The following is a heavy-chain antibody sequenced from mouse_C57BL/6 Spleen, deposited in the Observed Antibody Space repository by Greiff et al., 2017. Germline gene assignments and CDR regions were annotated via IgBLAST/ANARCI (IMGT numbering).Heavy chain of an antibody. CDR1: GFSLTSYG. CDR2: IWSGGST. D-gene: IGHD2-12*01. V-gene: IGHV2-2*01. J-gene: IGHJ2*01. CDR3: ARNYYSNYFDY. Sequence: QVQLQQSGPGLVQPSQSLSITCTVSGFSLTSYGVHWVRQSPGKGLEWLGVIWSGGSTDYNAAFISRLSISKDNSKSQVFFKMNSLQADDTAIDYCARNYYSNYFDYWGQGTTLTVSS.